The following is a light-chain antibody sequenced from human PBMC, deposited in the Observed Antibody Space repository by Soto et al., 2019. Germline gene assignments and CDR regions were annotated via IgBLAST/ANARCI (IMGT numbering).Light chain of an antibody. CDR3: QQTYNTPIT. CDR2: AAP. V-gene: IGKV1-39*01. J-gene: IGKJ5*01. CDR1: QIISTS. Sequence: DIQMTQSPSSLSASVGDRVTITCLASQIISTSLAWYQQQPGKAPKLLIYAAPSLQSGVPSRFSGSGSGTHFTLTITSLQPEDSATYYCQQTYNTPITFGQGSRLQIK.